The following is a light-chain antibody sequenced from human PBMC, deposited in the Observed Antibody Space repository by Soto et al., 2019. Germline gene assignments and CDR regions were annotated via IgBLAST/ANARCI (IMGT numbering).Light chain of an antibody. CDR1: QRITNY. Sequence: DIQMTQSPSSLSASVGDRVTITCRASQRITNYLSWYQQKPGKAPMVLIYAASSLQSGVPSRFSGSGSGTDFTLTISSLQPEDFATYYCQQSYSTPVTFGQGTRLDIK. CDR2: AAS. V-gene: IGKV1-39*01. CDR3: QQSYSTPVT. J-gene: IGKJ5*01.